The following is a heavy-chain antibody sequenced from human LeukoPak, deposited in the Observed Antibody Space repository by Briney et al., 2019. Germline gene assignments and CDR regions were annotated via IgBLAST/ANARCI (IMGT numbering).Heavy chain of an antibody. CDR3: ARDRPNYYDSSGHYYRRNGDY. Sequence: SGGSLRLSCVASGFTFSTYAMSWVRQAPGKGLEWVSSITSSGGTTFYPDSVKGRFTISRDNSKNTLYLQVNSLRAEDTAVYYCARDRPNYYDSSGHYYRRNGDYWDQGTLVTVS. J-gene: IGHJ4*02. CDR1: GFTFSTYA. D-gene: IGHD3-22*01. CDR2: ITSSGGTT. V-gene: IGHV3-23*01.